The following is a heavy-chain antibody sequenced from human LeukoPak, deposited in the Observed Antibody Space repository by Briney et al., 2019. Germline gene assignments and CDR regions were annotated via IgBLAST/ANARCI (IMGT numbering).Heavy chain of an antibody. D-gene: IGHD3-22*01. CDR3: ARWLNYYDSSGYRYYFDY. CDR2: INPNSGGT. J-gene: IGHJ4*02. V-gene: IGHV1-2*02. Sequence: ASVKVSCKASGYTFTGYYMHWVRQAPGQGLESMGWINPNSGGTNYAQKFQGRVTMTRDTSISTAYMELSRLRSDDTAVYYCARWLNYYDSSGYRYYFDYWGQGTLVTVSS. CDR1: GYTFTGYY.